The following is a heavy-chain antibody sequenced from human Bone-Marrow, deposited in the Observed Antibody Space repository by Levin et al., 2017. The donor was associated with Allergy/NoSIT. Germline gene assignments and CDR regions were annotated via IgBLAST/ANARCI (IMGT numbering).Heavy chain of an antibody. J-gene: IGHJ4*02. CDR1: GFTFSTYV. D-gene: IGHD1-1*01. CDR3: AKSRGDERGACDC. V-gene: IGHV3-23*01. CDR2: ISPSGCST. Sequence: GGSLRLSCAASGFTFSTYVMSWVRQAPGKGLEWVSCISPSGCSTNYADSVKGRLTISRDNSKNILYMQENSLRAEDTAVNYCAKSRGDERGACDCWGQGTLVTVSS.